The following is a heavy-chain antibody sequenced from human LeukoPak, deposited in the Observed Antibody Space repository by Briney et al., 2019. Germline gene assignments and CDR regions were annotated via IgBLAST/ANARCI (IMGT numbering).Heavy chain of an antibody. J-gene: IGHJ4*02. Sequence: GASVKVSCTASGYTSTGYYMHWVRQAPGQGLEWMGRINPNSGGTNYAQKFQGRVTMTRDTSISTAYMELSRLRSDDTAVYYCARAVGNTAMVTYGYFDYWGQGTLVTVSS. CDR1: GYTSTGYY. D-gene: IGHD5-18*01. CDR2: INPNSGGT. CDR3: ARAVGNTAMVTYGYFDY. V-gene: IGHV1-2*06.